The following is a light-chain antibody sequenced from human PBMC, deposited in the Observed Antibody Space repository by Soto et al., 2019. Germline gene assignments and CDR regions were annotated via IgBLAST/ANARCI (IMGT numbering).Light chain of an antibody. CDR3: KQYSGNSGT. CDR2: KAS. V-gene: IGKV1-5*03. CDR1: QSISGW. J-gene: IGKJ2*01. Sequence: DIQMTQSPSTLSASVGDRVTITCRASQSISGWLAWYQQKPGKAPNLLIYKASSLESGVPSRFSGSGSGTEFTLTISSLQPDDFATYYCKQYSGNSGTFGQGTKLEIK.